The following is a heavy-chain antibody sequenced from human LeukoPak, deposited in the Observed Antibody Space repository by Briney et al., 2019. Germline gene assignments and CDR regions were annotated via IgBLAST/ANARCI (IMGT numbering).Heavy chain of an antibody. D-gene: IGHD6-13*01. CDR1: GGSISSSNYY. V-gene: IGHV4-39*01. Sequence: SETLSLTCTVSGGSISSSNYYWGWIRQPPGKGLEWIGSIYYSGSTYYNPSLKSRVTISVDTSKNQFSLKLSSVTAADTAVYYCARHTYSSSWYTIDYWGQGTLVTVSS. CDR3: ARHTYSSSWYTIDY. J-gene: IGHJ4*02. CDR2: IYYSGST.